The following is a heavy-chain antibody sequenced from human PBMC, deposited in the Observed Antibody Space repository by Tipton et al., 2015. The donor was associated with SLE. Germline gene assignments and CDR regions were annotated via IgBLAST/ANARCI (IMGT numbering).Heavy chain of an antibody. D-gene: IGHD6-19*01. CDR3: ARHLPVAGSYFDY. CDR1: GGSISSTRYY. V-gene: IGHV4-39*01. J-gene: IGHJ4*02. CDR2: IFYSGRT. Sequence: TLSLTCTVSGGSISSTRYYWGWIRQPPGKGLEWIGSIFYSGRTFYNPSLKSRVTISIDTSKKQFSLRLTSVTVADRAIYYCARHLPVAGSYFDYWGQGTLVTVSS.